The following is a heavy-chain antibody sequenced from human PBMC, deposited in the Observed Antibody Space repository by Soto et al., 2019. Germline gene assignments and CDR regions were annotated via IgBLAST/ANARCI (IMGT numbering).Heavy chain of an antibody. D-gene: IGHD3-22*01. CDR2: IFWDDDK. Sequence: QITLKESGPTLVKPTQTLTLTCTFSGFSLSASGVGVGWIRQPPGKALEWLALIFWDDDKRYSPSLKSRLTIPQDNSKNQVVLTMTNLDPVDTATYYCAHNVNYYSSGYYPYGMGVWGQGTTVTVSS. CDR1: GFSLSASGVG. V-gene: IGHV2-5*02. CDR3: AHNVNYYSSGYYPYGMGV. J-gene: IGHJ6*02.